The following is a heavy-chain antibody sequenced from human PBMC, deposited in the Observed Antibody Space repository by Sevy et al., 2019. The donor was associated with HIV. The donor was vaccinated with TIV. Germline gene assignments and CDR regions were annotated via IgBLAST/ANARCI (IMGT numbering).Heavy chain of an antibody. CDR2: IKQDGSEK. CDR3: ARSRTPQRTDAFDI. V-gene: IGHV3-7*03. J-gene: IGHJ3*02. Sequence: GGSLRLSCEVSGFTFSSYWMNWGRQAPGKGLEWVANIKQDGSEKYYVDSVKGRFTISRNNAKNSLYLKMNSLRAEDTAVYYCARSRTPQRTDAFDIWGQGTRVTISS. D-gene: IGHD6-25*01. CDR1: GFTFSSYW.